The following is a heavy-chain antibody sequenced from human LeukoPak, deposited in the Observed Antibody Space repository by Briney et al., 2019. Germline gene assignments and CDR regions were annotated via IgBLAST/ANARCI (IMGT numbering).Heavy chain of an antibody. D-gene: IGHD6-19*01. J-gene: IGHJ6*01. V-gene: IGHV1-69*13. CDR2: IIPIFGTA. Sequence: ASVKVSCKASGCTFSSYAISGVRQAPGQGLEWMGGIIPIFGTANYAQKFQGRVTITADESTSTAYMELSSLRSEDTAVYYCARVAVAGPGGMDVWGQGTTVTVSS. CDR1: GCTFSSYA. CDR3: ARVAVAGPGGMDV.